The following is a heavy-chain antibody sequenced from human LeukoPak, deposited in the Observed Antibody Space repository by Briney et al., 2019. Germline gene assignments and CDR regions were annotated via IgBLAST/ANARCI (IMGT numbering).Heavy chain of an antibody. CDR3: ARSPAVTWRVYFDY. Sequence: PSQTLSLTCTVSGGSISSGDYYWSWIRQPPGKGLEWIGYIYYSGSTYYNPSLKSRVTISVDTSKNQFSLKLSSVTAADTAVYYCARSPAVTWRVYFDYWGQGTLVTVSS. J-gene: IGHJ4*02. V-gene: IGHV4-30-4*08. CDR2: IYYSGST. CDR1: GGSISSGDYY. D-gene: IGHD4-17*01.